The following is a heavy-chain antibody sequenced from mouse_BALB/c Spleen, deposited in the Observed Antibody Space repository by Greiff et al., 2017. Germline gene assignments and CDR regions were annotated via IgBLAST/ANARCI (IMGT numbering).Heavy chain of an antibody. D-gene: IGHD1-1*01. CDR2: ISSGGST. CDR1: GFTFSSYA. CDR3: ASITTVVGGGQAMDY. V-gene: IGHV5-6-5*01. J-gene: IGHJ4*01. Sequence: EVKLMESGGGLVKPGGSLKLSCAASGFTFSSYAMSWVRQTPEKRLEWVASISSGGSTYYTDSVKGRFTISRDNARNILYLQMSSLRSEDTAMYYCASITTVVGGGQAMDYWGQGTSVTVSS.